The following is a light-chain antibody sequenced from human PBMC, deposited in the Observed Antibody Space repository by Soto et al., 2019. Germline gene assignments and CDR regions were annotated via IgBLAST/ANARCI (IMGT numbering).Light chain of an antibody. Sequence: QSVLTQPASVSGSAGQSITISCTGTSSDVGSYKLVSWYQQHPGKAPKLMIYEGSKRPSGVSNRFSGSKSGNTASLTISGLXAEDEADYYCCSYAGSSTFYVFGTGTKVTVL. CDR2: EGS. CDR3: CSYAGSSTFYV. J-gene: IGLJ1*01. V-gene: IGLV2-23*01. CDR1: SSDVGSYKL.